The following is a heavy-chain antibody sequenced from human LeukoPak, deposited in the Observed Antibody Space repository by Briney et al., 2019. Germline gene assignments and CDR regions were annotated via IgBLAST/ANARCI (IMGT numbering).Heavy chain of an antibody. CDR3: AKLWEHDYGDY. D-gene: IGHD1/OR15-1a*01. CDR2: IFSASRI. Sequence: GGSLRLSCAASGFTVSSNYMGWVRQAPGKGLEWVSVIFSASRIFYADSVKGRFTISRDTSKNTLYLQMNSLRAEDTAVYYCAKLWEHDYGDYWGQGTLVTVSS. V-gene: IGHV3-53*01. J-gene: IGHJ4*02. CDR1: GFTVSSNY.